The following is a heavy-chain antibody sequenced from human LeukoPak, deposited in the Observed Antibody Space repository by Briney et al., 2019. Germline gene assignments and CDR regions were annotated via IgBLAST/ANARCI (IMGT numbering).Heavy chain of an antibody. CDR1: GGSISSGSYY. Sequence: SQTLSLTCTVSGGSISSGSYYWSWIRQPAGKGLEWIGRIYTSGSTNYNPSLKSRVTISVDTSKNQFSLKLSSVTAADTAVYYCARVMPRGYYDSRGYPPDAFDIWGQGTMVTVSS. CDR3: ARVMPRGYYDSRGYPPDAFDI. D-gene: IGHD3-22*01. J-gene: IGHJ3*02. V-gene: IGHV4-61*02. CDR2: IYTSGST.